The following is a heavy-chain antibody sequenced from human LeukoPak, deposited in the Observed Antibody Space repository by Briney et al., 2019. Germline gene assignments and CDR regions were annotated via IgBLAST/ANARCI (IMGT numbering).Heavy chain of an antibody. D-gene: IGHD6-13*01. Sequence: GGSLRLSCAASGITVSANYMTWIRQAPGKGLEWVSLIYGAGAAYYAESVRGRFIISRDNSKNPLFLQMNSLRAEDTAVYYCVSSTGQQLIPYDYWGQGTHVAASS. CDR1: GITVSANY. CDR2: IYGAGAA. CDR3: VSSTGQQLIPYDY. J-gene: IGHJ4*02. V-gene: IGHV3-66*02.